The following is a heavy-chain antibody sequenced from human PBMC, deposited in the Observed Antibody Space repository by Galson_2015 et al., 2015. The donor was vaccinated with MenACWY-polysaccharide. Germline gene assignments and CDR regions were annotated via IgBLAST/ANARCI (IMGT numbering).Heavy chain of an antibody. CDR1: GFTFSDPA. D-gene: IGHD2-15*01. Sequence: SLRLSCAASGFTFSDPAIHWVRQASGKGLEWVGRIRSEANNYGTGYAASVKGRFTISRDDSKNTAYLQMNSLKTEDTAVYFCTRDMRTLDYWGQGTLVTVSS. CDR2: IRSEANNYGT. V-gene: IGHV3-73*01. J-gene: IGHJ4*02. CDR3: TRDMRTLDY.